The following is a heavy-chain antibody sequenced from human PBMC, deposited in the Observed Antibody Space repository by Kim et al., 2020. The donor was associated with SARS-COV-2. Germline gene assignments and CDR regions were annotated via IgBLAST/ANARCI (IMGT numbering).Heavy chain of an antibody. V-gene: IGHV1-8*01. Sequence: ASVKVSCKASGYTFTSYDINWVRQATGQGLEWMGWMNPNSGNTGYAQKFQGRVTMTRNTSIRTAYMELSSLRSEDTAVYYCARGHSGYCTNGVCYGAYYYGMDVWGQGTTVTVSS. CDR1: GYTFTSYD. D-gene: IGHD2-8*01. CDR3: ARGHSGYCTNGVCYGAYYYGMDV. CDR2: MNPNSGNT. J-gene: IGHJ6*02.